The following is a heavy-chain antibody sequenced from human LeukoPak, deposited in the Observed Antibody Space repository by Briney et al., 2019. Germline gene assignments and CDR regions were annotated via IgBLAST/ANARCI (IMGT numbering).Heavy chain of an antibody. Sequence: SETLSLTCAVYGGSFSGYYWSWIRQPPGKGLEWIGEINHSGSTNYNPSLKSRVTISVDTSKNQFSLKLSSVTAADTAVYYCARVPSVRYSSGWYSDYWGQGTLVTVSS. CDR1: GGSFSGYY. CDR3: ARVPSVRYSSGWYSDY. J-gene: IGHJ4*02. CDR2: INHSGST. V-gene: IGHV4-34*01. D-gene: IGHD6-19*01.